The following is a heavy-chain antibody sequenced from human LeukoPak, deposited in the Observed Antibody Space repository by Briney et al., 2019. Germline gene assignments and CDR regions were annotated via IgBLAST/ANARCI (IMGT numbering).Heavy chain of an antibody. V-gene: IGHV4-39*07. CDR3: ARDGYQPIDY. CDR2: IYYSGST. CDR1: GGSISSSSYY. D-gene: IGHD5-12*01. J-gene: IGHJ4*02. Sequence: PSETLSLTCTVSGGSISSSSYYWGWIRQPPGKGLEWIGSIYYSGSTYYNPSLKSRVTISVDTSKSQFSLKLSSVTAADTAVYYCARDGYQPIDYWGQGTLVTVSS.